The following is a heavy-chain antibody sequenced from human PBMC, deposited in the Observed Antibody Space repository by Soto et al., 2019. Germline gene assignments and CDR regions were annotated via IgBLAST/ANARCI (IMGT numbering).Heavy chain of an antibody. CDR3: AREGRAYCGGDCSLFDN. D-gene: IGHD2-21*02. V-gene: IGHV3-33*01. J-gene: IGHJ4*02. CDR1: GFTFSSYG. Sequence: QVQLVESGGGVVQSGRSLRLSCAASGFTFSSYGMHWVRQAPGKGLEWVALVWFDGSKKYYADSVKGRFTISRDNSKKTLYLQMNSLRVEDTAVYYCAREGRAYCGGDCSLFDNSGQGTLVTVSS. CDR2: VWFDGSKK.